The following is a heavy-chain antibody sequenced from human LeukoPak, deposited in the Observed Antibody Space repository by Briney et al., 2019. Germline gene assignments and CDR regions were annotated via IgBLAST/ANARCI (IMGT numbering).Heavy chain of an antibody. D-gene: IGHD3-3*01. CDR2: ISGRGGST. Sequence: PGGSLRLSCAASGFTFSSYVMRWVRQAPGGGLEGVSSISGRGGSTYYADSVKGRFTISRDNSKNTLYLQLSSLRAEDTAIYYCATRGSGFSFEYWGQGTLVTVSS. V-gene: IGHV3-23*01. CDR3: ATRGSGFSFEY. J-gene: IGHJ4*02. CDR1: GFTFSSYV.